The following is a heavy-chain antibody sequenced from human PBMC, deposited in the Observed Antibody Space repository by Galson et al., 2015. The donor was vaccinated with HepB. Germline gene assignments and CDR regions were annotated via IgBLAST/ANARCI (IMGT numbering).Heavy chain of an antibody. CDR3: ARDPHQVVPAATLDY. V-gene: IGHV3-30-3*01. CDR2: ISYDGSNK. D-gene: IGHD2-2*01. Sequence: SLRLSCAASGFTFSSYAMHWVRQAPGKGLEWVAVISYDGSNKYYADSVKGRFTISRDNSKNTLYLQMNSLRAEDTAVYYCARDPHQVVPAATLDYWGQGTLVTVSS. CDR1: GFTFSSYA. J-gene: IGHJ4*02.